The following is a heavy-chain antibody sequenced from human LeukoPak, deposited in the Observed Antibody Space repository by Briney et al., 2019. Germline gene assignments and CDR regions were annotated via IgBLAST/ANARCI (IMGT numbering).Heavy chain of an antibody. CDR2: ISSSSSYI. CDR3: ARVRDWYSSGWYLGY. J-gene: IGHJ4*02. D-gene: IGHD6-19*01. Sequence: GGSLRLSCAASGFTFSNAWMSWVRQAPGKGLEWVSSISSSSSYIYYADSVKGRFTISRDNAKNSLYLQINSLRAEDTAVYYCARVRDWYSSGWYLGYWGQGTLVTVSS. V-gene: IGHV3-21*01. CDR1: GFTFSNAW.